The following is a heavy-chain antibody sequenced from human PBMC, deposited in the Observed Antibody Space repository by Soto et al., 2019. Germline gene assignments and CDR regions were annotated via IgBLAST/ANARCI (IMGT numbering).Heavy chain of an antibody. Sequence: EVQLVESGGGLVQPGGSLRLSCAASGFTFSSYWMSWVRQAPGKGLEWVANIKQDGSEKYNVDFVKGRFTISRDNAKNSLYLQMNSLRVDDTAVYYCARAYVSGSLSGYWGQGSLVTVSS. CDR2: IKQDGSEK. V-gene: IGHV3-7*04. CDR1: GFTFSSYW. J-gene: IGHJ4*02. D-gene: IGHD3-10*01. CDR3: ARAYVSGSLSGY.